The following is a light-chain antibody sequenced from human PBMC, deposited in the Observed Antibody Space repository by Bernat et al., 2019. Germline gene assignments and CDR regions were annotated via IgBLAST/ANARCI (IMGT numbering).Light chain of an antibody. CDR3: QQYCSSPRT. V-gene: IGKV3-20*01. J-gene: IGKJ1*01. CDR1: QSVNSNF. Sequence: ETVLTQSPGTLSLSPGERATLSCRASQSVNSNFLAWYQQKPGQAPRLLIYGSSGRATGIPHRFSGSGSGTAFTLAISRVEPEDFAVYYFQQYCSSPRTFGQGTKLEIK. CDR2: GSS.